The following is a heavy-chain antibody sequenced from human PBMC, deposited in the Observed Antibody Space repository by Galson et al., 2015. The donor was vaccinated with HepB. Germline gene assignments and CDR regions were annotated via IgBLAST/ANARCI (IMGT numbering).Heavy chain of an antibody. Sequence: SVKVSCKASGGTFSSYTISWVRQAPGQGLEWMGRIIPILGIANYAQKFQGRVAITADKSTSTAYMELSSLRSEDTAVYYCARETDTAGDDAFDIWGQGTMVTVSS. J-gene: IGHJ3*02. CDR3: ARETDTAGDDAFDI. D-gene: IGHD5-18*01. CDR2: IIPILGIA. CDR1: GGTFSSYT. V-gene: IGHV1-69*04.